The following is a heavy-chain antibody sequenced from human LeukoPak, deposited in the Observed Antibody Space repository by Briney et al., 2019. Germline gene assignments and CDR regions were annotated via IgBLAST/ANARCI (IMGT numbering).Heavy chain of an antibody. J-gene: IGHJ3*02. CDR3: ARDRPRYSGSQKAFDI. V-gene: IGHV3-11*01. Sequence: PGGSLRLSCAASGFTFSDYYMSWIRQAPGKGLEWVSYISSSGSTIYYADSVKGRFTISRDNAKNSLYLQMNSLRAEDTAVYYCARDRPRYSGSQKAFDIWGQGTMVTVSS. D-gene: IGHD1-26*01. CDR1: GFTFSDYY. CDR2: ISSSGSTI.